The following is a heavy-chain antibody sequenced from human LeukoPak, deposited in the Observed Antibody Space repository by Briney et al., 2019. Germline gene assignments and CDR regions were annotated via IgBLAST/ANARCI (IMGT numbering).Heavy chain of an antibody. V-gene: IGHV3-53*01. CDR1: GFTVSSNY. J-gene: IGHJ4*02. D-gene: IGHD3-16*01. CDR3: AKDPITFGGVDYFDY. Sequence: PGGSLRLSCAASGFTVSSNYMSWVRQAPGKGLEWVSVIYSGGSTYYADSVKGRFTISRDNSKNTLYLQMNSLRAEDTAVYYCAKDPITFGGVDYFDYWGQGTLVTVSS. CDR2: IYSGGST.